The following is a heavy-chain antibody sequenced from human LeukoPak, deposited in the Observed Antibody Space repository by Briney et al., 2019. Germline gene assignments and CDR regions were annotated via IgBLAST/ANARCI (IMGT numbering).Heavy chain of an antibody. J-gene: IGHJ4*02. V-gene: IGHV4-38-2*01. CDR2: IYHTGST. CDR3: ARGSTSGYYHALFDY. Sequence: SETLSLTCAVSGYSISSCYFWAWIRQPPGGGLEWIGTIYHTGSTNYNPSLESRVTISADTSKNHFSLRLTSVTAADTALYYCARGSTSGYYHALFDYWGQGTLLTVSS. D-gene: IGHD3-22*01. CDR1: GYSISSCYF.